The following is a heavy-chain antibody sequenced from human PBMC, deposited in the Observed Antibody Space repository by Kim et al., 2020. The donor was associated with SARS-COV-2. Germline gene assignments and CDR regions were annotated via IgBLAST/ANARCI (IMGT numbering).Heavy chain of an antibody. CDR2: NNINTGNP. J-gene: IGHJ4*02. D-gene: IGHD3-10*01. CDR1: VYTFTSYA. V-gene: IGHV7-4-1*02. Sequence: ASVKVSCKASVYTFTSYAMNWVRQAPGQGLDWMGWNNINTGNPTYAQGFTGRIVFYFDTSVSTAYLKISSLKAEDTAVYYCARESIHSPLGGSGSYSGVGCGYWGQGTLVTVSS. CDR3: ARESIHSPLGGSGSYSGVGCGY.